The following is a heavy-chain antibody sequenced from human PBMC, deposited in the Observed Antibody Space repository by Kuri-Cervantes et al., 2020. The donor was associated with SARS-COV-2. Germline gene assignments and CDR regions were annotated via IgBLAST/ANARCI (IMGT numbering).Heavy chain of an antibody. D-gene: IGHD3-3*01. J-gene: IGHJ4*02. CDR2: IKQDGSEK. Sequence: GGSLRLSCVASGFTFNSFWMDWVRQAPGKGLEWVANIKQDGSEKNYVDSVKGRFTISRDNAKNSLYLQMNSLRADDTAVYYCARAGTIFGVVITQLDYWGQGTLVTVSS. V-gene: IGHV3-7*01. CDR1: GFTFNSFW. CDR3: ARAGTIFGVVITQLDY.